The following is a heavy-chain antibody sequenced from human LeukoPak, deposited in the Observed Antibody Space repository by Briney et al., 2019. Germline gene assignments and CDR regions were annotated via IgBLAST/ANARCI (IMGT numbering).Heavy chain of an antibody. Sequence: SETLSLTCTVSGGSISSSSYYWGWIRQPPGKGLEWIGSIYYSGSTYYNLSLKSRVTMSVDTSKNQFSLKLSSVTAADTAVYYCARGWFTMVRGVIGYKDYWGQGTLVTVSS. V-gene: IGHV4-39*07. CDR1: GGSISSSSYY. CDR3: ARGWFTMVRGVIGYKDY. D-gene: IGHD3-10*01. CDR2: IYYSGST. J-gene: IGHJ4*02.